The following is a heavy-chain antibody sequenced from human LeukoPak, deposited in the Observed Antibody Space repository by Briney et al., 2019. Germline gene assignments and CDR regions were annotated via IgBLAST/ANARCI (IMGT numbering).Heavy chain of an antibody. CDR3: ARGAYSSGWANFDH. J-gene: IGHJ4*02. CDR1: GFTFSDYS. CDR2: ISFSVNTK. Sequence: QTGGSLRLSCAASGFTFSDYSMNWVRQAPGKGLEWVSYISFSVNTKYYGDSVKGRFTISRDNAKNSLYLHMDSLRAEDTAVYYCARGAYSSGWANFDHWGQGTLVTVSS. D-gene: IGHD6-19*01. V-gene: IGHV3-48*04.